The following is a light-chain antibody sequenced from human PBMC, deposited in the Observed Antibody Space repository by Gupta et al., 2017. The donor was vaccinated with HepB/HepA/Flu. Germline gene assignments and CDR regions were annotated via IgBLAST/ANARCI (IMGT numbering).Light chain of an antibody. Sequence: QLVLTQSPSASASLGASVKLTCTLSSAHRTYAIAWHQQQPENGLRYLLRVTSDCSHPKGDGIADRFSGSSIGAECYLTISSLQPEEDGDYYCQTVGTAIHWTFGGGTKLTVL. J-gene: IGLJ2*01. CDR2: VTSDCSH. V-gene: IGLV4-69*01. CDR3: QTVGTAIHWT. CDR1: SAHRTYA.